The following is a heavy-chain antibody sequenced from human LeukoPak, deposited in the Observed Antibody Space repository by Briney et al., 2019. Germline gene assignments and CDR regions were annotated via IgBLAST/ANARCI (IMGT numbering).Heavy chain of an antibody. CDR3: AKPPNGWKTYFDY. D-gene: IGHD1-1*01. CDR2: INPDGSST. CDR1: GFTFSNSY. Sequence: GGSLRLSCAASGFTFSNSYMQWVRQAPGKGLVWVSRINPDGSSTTYADSVKGRFTISRDNSKNTLYLQMNSLRAEDTAVYYCAKPPNGWKTYFDYWGQGTLVTVSS. V-gene: IGHV3-74*03. J-gene: IGHJ4*02.